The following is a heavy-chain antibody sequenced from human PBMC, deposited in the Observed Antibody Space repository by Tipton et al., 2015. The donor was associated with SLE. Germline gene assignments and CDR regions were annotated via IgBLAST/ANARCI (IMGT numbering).Heavy chain of an antibody. CDR3: ALNHVPITLARGAFGA. Sequence: QSGPEVKKPGASVKVSCKASGYTFTGYFMHWVRQAPGQGPEWMGRINPNTGGTNFAQKFQGRVTMTTDTSINTAYMELSRLTSNDTAVYFCALNHVPITLARGAFGAWGQGTMIIASS. D-gene: IGHD3-10*01. V-gene: IGHV1-2*06. J-gene: IGHJ3*01. CDR2: INPNTGGT. CDR1: GYTFTGYF.